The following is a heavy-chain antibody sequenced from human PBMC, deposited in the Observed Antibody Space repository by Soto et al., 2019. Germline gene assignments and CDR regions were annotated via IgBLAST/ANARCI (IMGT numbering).Heavy chain of an antibody. D-gene: IGHD4-4*01. V-gene: IGHV3-33*01. CDR1: GFTFSSHA. CDR2: IWNAGNNK. CDR3: ARGPDYSNFGYFDY. J-gene: IGHJ4*02. Sequence: GGSLRLSCAASGFTFSSHAMDWVRQAPGKGLEWVALIWNAGNNKYYTDAGSVKGRFTISRDNSRNTLYLEMNSVRADGTAVYYCARGPDYSNFGYFDYWGQGTLVTVSS.